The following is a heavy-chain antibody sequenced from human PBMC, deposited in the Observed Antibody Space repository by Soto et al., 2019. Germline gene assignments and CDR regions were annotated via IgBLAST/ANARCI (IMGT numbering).Heavy chain of an antibody. CDR1: GLTFSTYW. V-gene: IGHV3-7*01. CDR3: ARDVWSGKASIWDY. D-gene: IGHD1-26*01. Sequence: EVQLVESGGGLVQPGGSLRLSCVTSGLTFSTYWMSWVRQAPGKGLEWVANINQDGSAKYYLDSVKGRFTISRDNAENSLYLQMNSLRAEDTAVYYCARDVWSGKASIWDYWGRGNLVTVSS. J-gene: IGHJ4*02. CDR2: INQDGSAK.